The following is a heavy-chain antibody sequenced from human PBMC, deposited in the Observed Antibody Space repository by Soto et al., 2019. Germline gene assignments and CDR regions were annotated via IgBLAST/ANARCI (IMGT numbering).Heavy chain of an antibody. CDR1: GFTFSSYA. D-gene: IGHD3-3*01. Sequence: EVQLLESGGGLVQPGGSLRLSCAASGFTFSSYAMSWVRQAPGKGLEWVSAISGSGGSTYYADSVKGRFTISRDNSKNTLYLQITSLRAEDTAVYYCAKSTDLFKGVFDLWGRGTLVTVSS. V-gene: IGHV3-23*01. J-gene: IGHJ2*01. CDR2: ISGSGGST. CDR3: AKSTDLFKGVFDL.